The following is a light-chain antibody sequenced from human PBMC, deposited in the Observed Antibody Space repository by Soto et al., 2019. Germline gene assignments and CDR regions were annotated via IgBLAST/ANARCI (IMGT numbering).Light chain of an antibody. CDR2: GTS. CDR3: QQYDSWT. Sequence: EVVLTQSPATLSFSPGERSTLSCRASQSVSSTYLAWYQQQPGQAPRLLMSGTSIRAAGIPARFSGSGSGTDFTLTISRLEPEDFAVYYCQQYDSWTFGQGTKVDIK. CDR1: QSVSSTY. V-gene: IGKV3-20*01. J-gene: IGKJ1*01.